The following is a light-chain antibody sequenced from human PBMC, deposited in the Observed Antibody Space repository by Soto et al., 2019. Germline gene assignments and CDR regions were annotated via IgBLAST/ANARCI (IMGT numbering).Light chain of an antibody. CDR3: QQYDSWPLT. CDR1: QSVDRN. V-gene: IGKV3D-15*01. J-gene: IGKJ4*01. Sequence: EIVMTQSPGTLSVSTEEGATLSCRASQSVDRNLAWYQQKPGQAPRLHIYGASTRPTGIPDRFSGSGSGTEFSLTISSLQSEDFAVYYCQQYDSWPLTFGGGTKVEIK. CDR2: GAS.